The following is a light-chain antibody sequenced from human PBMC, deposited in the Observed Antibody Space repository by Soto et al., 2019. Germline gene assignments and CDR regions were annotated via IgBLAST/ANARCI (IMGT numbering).Light chain of an antibody. V-gene: IGLV1-40*01. CDR1: SSNIGAGYD. CDR2: GNN. Sequence: QSVLTQPPSVSGAPGQRVTISCIGSSSNIGAGYDVHWYHQLPGTAPKLLIYGNNNRPSGVPDRFSGSRSGTSASLAITGLQAEDEADYYCQSYDSSLSVWVFGGGTKLTVL. J-gene: IGLJ3*02. CDR3: QSYDSSLSVWV.